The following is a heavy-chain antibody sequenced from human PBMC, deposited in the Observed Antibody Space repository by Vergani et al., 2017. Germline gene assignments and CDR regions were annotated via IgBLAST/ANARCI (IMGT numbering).Heavy chain of an antibody. CDR1: GFTFSDYY. CDR2: IWYDGSNK. Sequence: QVQLVESGGGLVKPGGSLRLSCAASGFTFSDYYMSWIRQAPGKGLEWVAVIWYDGSNKYYADSVKGRFTISRDNSKNTLYLQMNSLRAEDTAVYYCAKDRQWFGEFKYGMDVWGQGTTVTVSS. J-gene: IGHJ6*02. V-gene: IGHV3-33*06. D-gene: IGHD3-10*01. CDR3: AKDRQWFGEFKYGMDV.